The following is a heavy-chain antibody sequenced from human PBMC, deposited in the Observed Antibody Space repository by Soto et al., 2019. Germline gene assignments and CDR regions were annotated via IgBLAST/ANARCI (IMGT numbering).Heavy chain of an antibody. CDR3: ANRPRYYNLDV. CDR1: GFTFSSYA. J-gene: IGHJ6*02. V-gene: IGHV3-23*01. Sequence: GGSLRLSCAASGFTFSSYAMSWVRQAPGKGLEWVSAITSTGGGTYYADSVKGRFTISRDNSNNRLYLQMYSLRAEDTAVYFCANRPRYYNLDVWGQGTTVTVSS. CDR2: ITSTGGGT.